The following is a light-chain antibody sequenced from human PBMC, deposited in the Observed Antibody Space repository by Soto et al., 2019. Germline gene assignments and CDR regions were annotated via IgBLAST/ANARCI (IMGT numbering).Light chain of an antibody. CDR3: AAWDDNLNAYV. Sequence: QSVLTQPPSASSSPVQTVTSSGSGSTSNIGTFYVYWYQHLPGTAPKLLIYLGDQRASGVSDRFSGSKSGTSASLAINGLRSDDESDYCCAAWDDNLNAYVVGSGSKLPVL. CDR1: TSNIGTFY. J-gene: IGLJ1*01. CDR2: LGD. V-gene: IGLV1-47*02.